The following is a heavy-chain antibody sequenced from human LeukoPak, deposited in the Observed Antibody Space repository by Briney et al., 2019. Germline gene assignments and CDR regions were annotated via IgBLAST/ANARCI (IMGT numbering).Heavy chain of an antibody. CDR2: INPNSGGT. V-gene: IGHV1-2*02. D-gene: IGHD2-8*02. Sequence: VASVKVSCKASGYTFTGYYMHWVRQAPGQGLEWMGWINPNSGGTNYAQKFQGRVTMTRDTSISTAYMELSRLRSDDTAVYYCASYWPNPLNYYYGMDVWGQGTTVTVSS. J-gene: IGHJ6*02. CDR1: GYTFTGYY. CDR3: ASYWPNPLNYYYGMDV.